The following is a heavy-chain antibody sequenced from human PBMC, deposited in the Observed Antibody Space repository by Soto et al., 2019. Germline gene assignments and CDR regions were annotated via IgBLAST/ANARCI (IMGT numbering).Heavy chain of an antibody. CDR1: GGTFSSYA. Sequence: ASVKVSCKASGGTFSSYAISWVRQAPGQGLEWMGGIIPIFGTANYAQKFQGRVTITADESTSTAYMELSSLRSEDTAVYYCARFGSPHKTKVARPGPGRMDVWGQGTTVTVSS. J-gene: IGHJ6*02. D-gene: IGHD6-6*01. V-gene: IGHV1-69*13. CDR3: ARFGSPHKTKVARPGPGRMDV. CDR2: IIPIFGTA.